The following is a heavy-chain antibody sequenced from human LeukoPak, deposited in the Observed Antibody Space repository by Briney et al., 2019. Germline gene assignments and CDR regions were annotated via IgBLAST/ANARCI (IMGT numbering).Heavy chain of an antibody. J-gene: IGHJ6*03. D-gene: IGHD1-26*01. Sequence: PGGSLRLSCAASGFTFDDYAMHWVRQAPGKGLEWVSGISWNSGSIGYADSVKGRFTISGDNAKNSLYLQMNSLRAEDTAVYYCARVRGIVGATLSYYYYMDVWGKGTTVTVSS. CDR1: GFTFDDYA. CDR2: ISWNSGSI. V-gene: IGHV3-9*01. CDR3: ARVRGIVGATLSYYYYMDV.